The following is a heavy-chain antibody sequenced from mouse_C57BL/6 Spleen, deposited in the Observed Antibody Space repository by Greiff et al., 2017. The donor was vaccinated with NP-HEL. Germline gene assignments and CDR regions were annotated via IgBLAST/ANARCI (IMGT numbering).Heavy chain of an antibody. CDR2: ISYDGSN. V-gene: IGHV3-6*01. J-gene: IGHJ3*01. D-gene: IGHD1-1*01. Sequence: EVKLVESGPGLVKPSQSLSLTCSVTGYSITSGYYWNWIRQFPGNKLEWMGYISYDGSNNYNPSLKNRISITRDTSKNQFFLKLNSVTTEDTATYYCARGGYGSGTWFAYWGQGTLVTVSA. CDR3: ARGGYGSGTWFAY. CDR1: GYSITSGYY.